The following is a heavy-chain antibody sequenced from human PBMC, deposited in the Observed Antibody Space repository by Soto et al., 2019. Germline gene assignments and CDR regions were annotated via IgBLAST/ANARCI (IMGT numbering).Heavy chain of an antibody. V-gene: IGHV1-3*01. J-gene: IGHJ6*02. D-gene: IGHD6-19*01. CDR3: ARARSGIAVAGTAIYYYYGMDV. Sequence: KLSRKATGYTFTIYAMHCARQAPRQTPDRMGGSNAGNGNTKYSQKFQGRVIITRDRAASTAYMEVSRLRTHDTAVYYCARARSGIAVAGTAIYYYYGMDVWGQGTTVTVSS. CDR2: SNAGNGNT. CDR1: GYTFTIYA.